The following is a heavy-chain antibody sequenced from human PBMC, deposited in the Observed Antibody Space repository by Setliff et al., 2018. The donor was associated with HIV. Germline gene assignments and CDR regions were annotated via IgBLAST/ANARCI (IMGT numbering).Heavy chain of an antibody. CDR1: GYPFSNFA. V-gene: IGHV1-18*01. J-gene: IGHJ3*02. D-gene: IGHD1-26*01. CDR3: ARIRAGALLNAFDI. CDR2: ISSYSDNT. Sequence: ASVKVSCKASGYPFSNFAIGWLRQAPGQGLEWMGWISSYSDNTFYARSLQGRVTMTTDTASSTSYMELRSLRSDDTAMYYCARIRAGALLNAFDIWAQGTMVTVSS.